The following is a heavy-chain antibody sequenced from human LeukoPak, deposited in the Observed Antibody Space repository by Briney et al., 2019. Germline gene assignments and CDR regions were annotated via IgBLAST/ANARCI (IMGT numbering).Heavy chain of an antibody. J-gene: IGHJ3*02. CDR3: ATRYCSGGSCYSITLYGAFDI. CDR2: IYYSGST. CDR1: GGSISSYY. Sequence: SETLSLTCTVSGGSISSYYWSWIRQPPGKGLEWIGYIYYSGSTNYNPSLKSRVTISVDTSKNQFSLKLSSVTAADTAVYYCATRYCSGGSCYSITLYGAFDIWGQGTMVTVSS. D-gene: IGHD2-15*01. V-gene: IGHV4-59*12.